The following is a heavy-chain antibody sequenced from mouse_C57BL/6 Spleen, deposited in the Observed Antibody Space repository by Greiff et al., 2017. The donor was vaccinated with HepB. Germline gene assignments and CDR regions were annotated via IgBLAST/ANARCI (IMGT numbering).Heavy chain of an antibody. Sequence: QVQLQQPGAELVRPGSSVKLSCKASGYTFTSYWMDWVKQRPGQGLEWIGNIYPSDSETHYNQKFKDKATLTVDKSSSTAYMQLSSLTSEDSAVYYCERSDPVGYYDCGGQGTTLTVSS. D-gene: IGHD2-3*01. CDR3: ERSDPVGYYDC. CDR2: IYPSDSET. J-gene: IGHJ2*01. V-gene: IGHV1-61*01. CDR1: GYTFTSYW.